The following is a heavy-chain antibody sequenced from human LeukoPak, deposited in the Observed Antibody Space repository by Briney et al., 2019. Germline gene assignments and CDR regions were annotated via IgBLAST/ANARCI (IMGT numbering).Heavy chain of an antibody. Sequence: GGSLRLSCAASQFSFSSYSFNWVRQAPGQGLEWDASINKVATHTFYADSMRGRFTVSRDGDKNSLFLQMHSLSAEDTAVYYCVRLRRNGDTSGYYYYSDYWGRGTLVTVSS. CDR2: INKVATHT. CDR1: QFSFSSYS. CDR3: VRLRRNGDTSGYYYYSDY. V-gene: IGHV3-21*06. D-gene: IGHD3-22*01. J-gene: IGHJ4*02.